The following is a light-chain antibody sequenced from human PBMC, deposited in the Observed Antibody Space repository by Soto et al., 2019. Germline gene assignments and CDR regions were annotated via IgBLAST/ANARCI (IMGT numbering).Light chain of an antibody. J-gene: IGKJ2*01. CDR3: QSSGISPYT. Sequence: EIVLTQSPGTLSLSPGERGTLSCRASQSVSSNYLAWYQQKPGQAPRLLIFDASSRPGGIPDRFSGSGSGTDLTLTISRLEPEDFAVYSCQSSGISPYTFGQGTKLEIK. V-gene: IGKV3-20*01. CDR2: DAS. CDR1: QSVSSNY.